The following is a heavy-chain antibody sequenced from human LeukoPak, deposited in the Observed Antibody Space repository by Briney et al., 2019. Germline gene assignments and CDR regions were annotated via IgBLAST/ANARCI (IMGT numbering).Heavy chain of an antibody. CDR2: INPNSGGT. Sequence: ASVKVSCKAPGYTFTGYYMHWVRQAPGQGLEWMGWINPNSGGTNYAQKFQGRVTMTRDTSISTAYMELSRLRSDDTAVYYCARGTWFGELWAFDYWGQGTLVTVSS. CDR1: GYTFTGYY. V-gene: IGHV1-2*02. CDR3: ARGTWFGELWAFDY. D-gene: IGHD3-10*01. J-gene: IGHJ4*02.